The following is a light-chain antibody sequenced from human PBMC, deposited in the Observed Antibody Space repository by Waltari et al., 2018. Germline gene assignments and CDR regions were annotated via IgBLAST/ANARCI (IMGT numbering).Light chain of an antibody. CDR3: QQRSNWPRT. J-gene: IGKJ1*01. V-gene: IGKV3-11*01. CDR2: SAS. Sequence: EIVLTQSPDPLSLSPGERATLPCRASQSGTNYLAWYQPKPGQAPRVLIYSASNRATGVPARFSGSGSGTDFTLTISSLEPEDFAVYYCQQRSNWPRTFGQGTKVEVK. CDR1: QSGTNY.